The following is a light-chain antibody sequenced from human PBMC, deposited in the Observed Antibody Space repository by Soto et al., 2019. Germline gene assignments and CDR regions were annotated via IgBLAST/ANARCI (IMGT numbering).Light chain of an antibody. CDR2: AAS. V-gene: IGKV1-12*01. J-gene: IGKJ1*01. CDR1: QGISSW. Sequence: DIQRTQSRTCVSSGGLDIVTITCRASQGISSWLAWYQQKPGKAPKLLIYAASSLQSGVPSRFSGSGSGTDFTLTISSLQPDDFATYYCQQYSSFTRTFGQGTKVDIK. CDR3: QQYSSFTRT.